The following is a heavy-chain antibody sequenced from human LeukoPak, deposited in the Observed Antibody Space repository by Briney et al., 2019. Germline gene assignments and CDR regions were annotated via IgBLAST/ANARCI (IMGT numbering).Heavy chain of an antibody. CDR1: GVTFSNDW. CDR3: ARDRRGPDV. CDR2: IKQDGSEK. Sequence: GGSLRLSCVASGVTFSNDWLSWVRQAPGKGLEWLANIKQDGSEKSYVDSVKGRFTISRDNAKNSLYLQMNSLRVEDTAVYYCARDRRGPDVWGQGTTVTVSS. J-gene: IGHJ6*02. V-gene: IGHV3-7*03.